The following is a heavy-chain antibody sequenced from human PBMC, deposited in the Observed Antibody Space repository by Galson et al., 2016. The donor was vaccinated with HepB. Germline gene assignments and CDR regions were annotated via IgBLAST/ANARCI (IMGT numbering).Heavy chain of an antibody. CDR3: ARSIEVAVTAIDY. D-gene: IGHD6-19*01. CDR2: INTSGGTT. CDR1: GYTFTSYY. V-gene: IGHV1-46*01. Sequence: SVKVSCKASGYTFTSYYMHWVRQAPGQGLEWMGIINTSGGTTSYAQKFQGRVTMTRDTSTSTVYMELSSLRSEDTAVYYCARSIEVAVTAIDYWGQGTLVTVSS. J-gene: IGHJ4*02.